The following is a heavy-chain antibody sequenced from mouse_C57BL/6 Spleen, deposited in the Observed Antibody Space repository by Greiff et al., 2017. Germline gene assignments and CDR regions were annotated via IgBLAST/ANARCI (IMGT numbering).Heavy chain of an antibody. V-gene: IGHV1-64*01. Sequence: QVQLQQPGAELVKPGASVKLSCKASGYTFTSYCMHWVQQRPGQGLEWIGMIHPNSGSTNYNEKFKSKATLTVDKSSSTDYMQRSSMTSEDTAVYYCAREGDGYYSFAYWGQGTLVTVSA. CDR3: AREGDGYYSFAY. D-gene: IGHD2-3*01. CDR2: IHPNSGST. CDR1: GYTFTSYC. J-gene: IGHJ3*01.